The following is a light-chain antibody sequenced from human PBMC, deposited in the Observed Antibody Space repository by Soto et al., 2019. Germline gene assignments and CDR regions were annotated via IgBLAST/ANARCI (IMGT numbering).Light chain of an antibody. CDR1: QSVNSNY. V-gene: IGKV3-20*01. J-gene: IGKJ4*01. CDR2: GAS. CDR3: QQYGSSLALT. Sequence: EIVLTQSPGTLSLSPGERGTLSCRASQSVNSNYLAWYQQKPGQAPRLLIYGASSRATGIPDRFSGSGSGTDFTLTISRLEPEDFGVYYCQQYGSSLALTFGGGTKVEIK.